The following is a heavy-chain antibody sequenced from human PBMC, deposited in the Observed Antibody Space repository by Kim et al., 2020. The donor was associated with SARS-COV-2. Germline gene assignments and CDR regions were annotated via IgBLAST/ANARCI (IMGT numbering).Heavy chain of an antibody. D-gene: IGHD4-17*01. Sequence: GGSLRLSCAASGFTFSSYAMSWVRQAPEKGLEWVSGISASGATPYYADSVKGRFTISRDNSKNTLYLQMNSLRAEDTAVYYCAKVDDYGNYLQWYFDLWGRGTLVTFSS. CDR2: ISASGATP. V-gene: IGHV3-23*01. CDR1: GFTFSSYA. CDR3: AKVDDYGNYLQWYFDL. J-gene: IGHJ2*01.